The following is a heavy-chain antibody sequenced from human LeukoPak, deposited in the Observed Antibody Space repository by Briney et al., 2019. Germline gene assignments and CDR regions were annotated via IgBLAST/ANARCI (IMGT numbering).Heavy chain of an antibody. CDR3: ARDQTHYYDFWSANYFPYNWFDP. D-gene: IGHD3-3*01. CDR2: ISGSGGST. CDR1: GFTFSSYA. V-gene: IGHV3-23*01. J-gene: IGHJ5*02. Sequence: GGSLRLSCAASGFTFSSYAMSWVRQAPGKGLEWVSAISGSGGSTYYADSVKGRFTISRDNAKNTLYLQMNSLRAEDTAVYYCARDQTHYYDFWSANYFPYNWFDPWGQGTLVTVSS.